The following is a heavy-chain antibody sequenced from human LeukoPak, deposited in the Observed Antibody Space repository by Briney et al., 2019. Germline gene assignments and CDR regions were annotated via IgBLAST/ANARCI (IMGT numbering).Heavy chain of an antibody. Sequence: SETLSLTCAVYGGSFSGYYWSWIRQPPGKGLEWIGEINHSGSTNYNPSLKSRVTISVGTSKNQFSLKLSSVTAADTAVYYCARGLGEWNYWGQGTLVTVSS. CDR3: ARGLGEWNY. D-gene: IGHD3-16*01. CDR2: INHSGST. V-gene: IGHV4-34*01. CDR1: GGSFSGYY. J-gene: IGHJ4*02.